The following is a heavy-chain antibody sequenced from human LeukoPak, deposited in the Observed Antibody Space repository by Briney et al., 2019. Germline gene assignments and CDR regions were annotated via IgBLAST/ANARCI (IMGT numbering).Heavy chain of an antibody. Sequence: GGSLRLSCAASGFTFSSYSMNWVRQAPGKGLEWVSYISSSSSTIYYADSVKGRFTISRDNAKNSLYLQMNSLRDEDTAVYYCAKSLRRGYDYGPFDYWGQGTLVTVSS. CDR1: GFTFSSYS. D-gene: IGHD5-12*01. CDR3: AKSLRRGYDYGPFDY. J-gene: IGHJ4*02. CDR2: ISSSSSTI. V-gene: IGHV3-48*02.